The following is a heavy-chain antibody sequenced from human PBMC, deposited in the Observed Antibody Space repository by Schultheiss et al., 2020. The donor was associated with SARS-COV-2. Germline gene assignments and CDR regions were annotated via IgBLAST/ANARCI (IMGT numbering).Heavy chain of an antibody. V-gene: IGHV3-23*01. J-gene: IGHJ4*02. Sequence: GESLKISCAASGFTFRTYAMSWVRQAPGKGLEWVSSISSSGNSAYYADSVKGRFAISRDNSKNTLDLQMNSLRAEDTAVYYCAKVHGFGEFLDPIDYWGQGTLVTVSS. CDR1: GFTFRTYA. D-gene: IGHD3-10*01. CDR2: ISSSGNSA. CDR3: AKVHGFGEFLDPIDY.